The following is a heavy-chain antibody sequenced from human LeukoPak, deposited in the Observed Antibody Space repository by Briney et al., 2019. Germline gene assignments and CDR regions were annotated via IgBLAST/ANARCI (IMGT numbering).Heavy chain of an antibody. V-gene: IGHV3-48*03. CDR1: VVTFSTYE. CDR2: ISSGGSTI. CDR3: TRAWFY. D-gene: IGHD3-9*01. Sequence: GGSLRLSCAASVVTFSTYEMNWVRQAPGKGLEWVSYISSGGSTIYYADSVKGRFTVSRDNAKNSLYLQMNSLRAEDTAVYYCTRAWFYWGQGTLVTVSS. J-gene: IGHJ4*02.